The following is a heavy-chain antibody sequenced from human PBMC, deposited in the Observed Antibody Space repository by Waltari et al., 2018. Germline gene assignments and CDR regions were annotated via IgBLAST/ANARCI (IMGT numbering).Heavy chain of an antibody. V-gene: IGHV1-18*01. CDR2: STGYSGIT. CDR3: ARDEVTLFGVVTDDAFDV. Sequence: VQLVKSGPEVKKPGASVKVSCNTSGYTYTNYVINRVRQAPGQGLEWLAWSTGYSGITYYAPNFQGRVTLTTDTSTSTAYMELRSLTSDDTAVYYCARDEVTLFGVVTDDAFDVWGQGTMVTISS. J-gene: IGHJ3*01. D-gene: IGHD3-3*01. CDR1: GYTYTNYV.